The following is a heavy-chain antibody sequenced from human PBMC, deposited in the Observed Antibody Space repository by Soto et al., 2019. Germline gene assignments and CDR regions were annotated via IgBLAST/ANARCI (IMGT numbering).Heavy chain of an antibody. D-gene: IGHD6-19*01. J-gene: IGHJ4*02. CDR1: GFTFSSYG. CDR3: AKQKQHSSGWLPDFDY. CDR2: ISYDGSNK. Sequence: PGGSLRLSCVASGFTFSSYGMHWVRQAPGKGLEWVAVISYDGSNKYYADSVKGRFTISRDNSKNTLYLQMKSLRAEDTAVYYSAKQKQHSSGWLPDFDYWGQGTLVTVSS. V-gene: IGHV3-30*18.